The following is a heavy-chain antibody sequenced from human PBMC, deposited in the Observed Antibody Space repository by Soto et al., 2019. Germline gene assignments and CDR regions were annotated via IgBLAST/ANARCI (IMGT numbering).Heavy chain of an antibody. J-gene: IGHJ4*02. V-gene: IGHV3-23*01. CDR2: MTASGDTT. Sequence: EVPLLESGGGLVQPGVSLRLSCAASGFAFSDYAMSWVRQAPGKGLEWVSYMTASGDTTQYADSVKGRFTISRDNSKNTLYLQMNSLRVEDTAVYYCVKDGRLTPLYWGQGTLVIVSS. CDR1: GFAFSDYA. D-gene: IGHD1-1*01. CDR3: VKDGRLTPLY.